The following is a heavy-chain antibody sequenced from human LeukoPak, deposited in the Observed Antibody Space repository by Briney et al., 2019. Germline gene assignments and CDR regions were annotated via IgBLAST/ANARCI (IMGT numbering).Heavy chain of an antibody. CDR2: IYSDATT. V-gene: IGHV3-53*01. J-gene: IGHJ4*02. Sequence: GGSLRLSCAASGFTVNSNYMSWVRQAPGKGLECVSVIYSDATTYYADSVKGRFTISKDNSKNTVYLQMNSLRADDTAVYFCARAREMGTTTGVAYWGQGTLVTVSS. D-gene: IGHD1-26*01. CDR3: ARAREMGTTTGVAY. CDR1: GFTVNSNY.